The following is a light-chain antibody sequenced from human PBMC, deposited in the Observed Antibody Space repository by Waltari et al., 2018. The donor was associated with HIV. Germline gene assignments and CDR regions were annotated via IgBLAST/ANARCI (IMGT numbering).Light chain of an antibody. CDR2: EVT. V-gene: IGLV2-8*01. CDR3: SSYAGSNNYV. Sequence: QSALTQPPSASGSPGQSVTISCTGTSSDVGGYNYVSWYQQHQGKPPKLMIYEVTKRPSGVPDRFAGSNSGNTASLTVSGLQAEDEADYYCSSYAGSNNYVFGTGTKVTVL. J-gene: IGLJ1*01. CDR1: SSDVGGYNY.